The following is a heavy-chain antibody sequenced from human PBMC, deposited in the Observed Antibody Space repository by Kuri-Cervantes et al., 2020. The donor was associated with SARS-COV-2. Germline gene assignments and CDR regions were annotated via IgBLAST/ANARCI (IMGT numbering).Heavy chain of an antibody. CDR3: ARDRLGVHDS. V-gene: IGHV3-30-3*01. D-gene: IGHD2-8*01. Sequence: GESLKISCAASGFTFSSYAMHWVRQAPGKGLEWVAYISFDGTTKNNSASGKGRFTISRDNSQNTLYPQMNSLKSEDTAFYYCARDRLGVHDSWGQGTLVTVSS. CDR2: ISFDGTTK. J-gene: IGHJ4*02. CDR1: GFTFSSYA.